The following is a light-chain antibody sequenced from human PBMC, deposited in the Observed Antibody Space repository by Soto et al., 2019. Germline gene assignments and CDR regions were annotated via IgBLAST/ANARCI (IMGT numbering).Light chain of an antibody. J-gene: IGLJ2*01. Sequence: QSVLTQPASVSGSPGQSITITCTGTRSDIGAYNFVSWYQQHPGEVPKLMLYDVSIRPSGVSNRFSGSKSDNTASLTISGLQAEDEADYYCTSWTTSTTMIFGGGTKVTVL. CDR2: DVS. CDR1: RSDIGAYNF. V-gene: IGLV2-14*03. CDR3: TSWTTSTTMI.